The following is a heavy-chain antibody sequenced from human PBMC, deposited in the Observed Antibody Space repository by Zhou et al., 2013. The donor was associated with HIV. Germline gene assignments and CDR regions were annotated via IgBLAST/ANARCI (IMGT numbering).Heavy chain of an antibody. CDR1: GYRFTSYG. Sequence: QVHLVQSGAEVKKPGASVKVSCKASGYRFTSYGISWVRQAPGQGLEWMGGIIPMFGTVNYAQKFQDRLTITTDEYTSTTYMELSSLRFDDTAIYYCARLVLAYYFESSGYYLDYWGQGTLVTVSS. J-gene: IGHJ4*02. CDR2: IIPMFGTV. CDR3: ARLVLAYYFESSGYYLDY. V-gene: IGHV1-69*05. D-gene: IGHD3-22*01.